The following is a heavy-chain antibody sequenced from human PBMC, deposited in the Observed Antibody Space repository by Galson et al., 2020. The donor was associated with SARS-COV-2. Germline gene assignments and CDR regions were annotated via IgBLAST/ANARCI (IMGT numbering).Heavy chain of an antibody. D-gene: IGHD2-15*01. J-gene: IGHJ3*02. CDR1: GFTFSSYG. V-gene: IGHV3-33*01. CDR3: ARDVIGYCSGGSCLLDDAFDI. Sequence: GGSLRLSCAASGFTFSSYGMHWVRQAPGKGLEWVAVIWYDGSNKYYADSVKGRFTISRDNSKNTLYLQMNSLRAEDTAVYYCARDVIGYCSGGSCLLDDAFDIWGQETMVTVSS. CDR2: IWYDGSNK.